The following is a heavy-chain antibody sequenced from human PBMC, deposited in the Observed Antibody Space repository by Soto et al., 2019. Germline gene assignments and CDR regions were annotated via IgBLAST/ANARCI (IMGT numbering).Heavy chain of an antibody. CDR3: AGYNWNYYFDP. V-gene: IGHV4-61*01. J-gene: IGHJ5*02. D-gene: IGHD1-7*01. Sequence: SDTLSLTCTVSGGSVRDGSYYWAWLRQPPGKGLEWIGHIYHSGSTIYNPSLKSRVTISIDTSKSQFSLNLNSMTAADTAVYYCAGYNWNYYFDPWGQGXLVTVSS. CDR2: IYHSGST. CDR1: GGSVRDGSYY.